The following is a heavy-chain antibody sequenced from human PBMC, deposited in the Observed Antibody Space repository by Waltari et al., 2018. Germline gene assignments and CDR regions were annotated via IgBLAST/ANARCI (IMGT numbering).Heavy chain of an antibody. D-gene: IGHD4-17*01. CDR2: IYHSGST. Sequence: QVQLVESGGGVVQPGRSLRLSCAASGFTFSSYGMHWVRQAPGKGLEWIGSIYHSGSTYYNPSLKSRVTISVDTSKNQFSLKLSSVTAADTAVYYCARLPDTVSFDYWGQGTLVTVSS. V-gene: IGHV4-38-2*01. J-gene: IGHJ4*02. CDR3: ARLPDTVSFDY. CDR1: GFTFSSYG.